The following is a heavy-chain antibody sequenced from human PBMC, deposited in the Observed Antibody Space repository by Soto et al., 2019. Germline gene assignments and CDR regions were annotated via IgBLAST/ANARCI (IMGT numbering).Heavy chain of an antibody. CDR1: GGTFSSYA. V-gene: IGHV1-69*19. D-gene: IGHD6-6*01. J-gene: IGHJ6*02. CDR2: IIPIFGTA. CDR3: ARDSSSSGFYYYYGMDV. Sequence: QVQLVQSGAEVKKPGSSVKVSCKASGGTFSSYAISWVRQAPGQGLEWMGGIIPIFGTANYAQKFQGRVPITADESTSTAYMELSSLRSADTAVYYCARDSSSSGFYYYYGMDVWGQGTTVTVSS.